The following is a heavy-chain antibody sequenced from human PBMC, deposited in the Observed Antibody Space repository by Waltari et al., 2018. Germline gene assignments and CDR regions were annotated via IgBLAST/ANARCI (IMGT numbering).Heavy chain of an antibody. J-gene: IGHJ3*02. CDR2: INHSGST. CDR1: GGSFSGYY. V-gene: IGHV4-34*01. CDR3: ARDLGWYSGSFDAFDI. D-gene: IGHD1-26*01. Sequence: QVQLQQWGAGLLKPSETLSLTCAVYGGSFSGYYWSWIRQPPGKGLEWIGEINHSGSTNSNPSLKSRVTISVDTSKNQFSLKLSSVTAADTVVYYCARDLGWYSGSFDAFDIWGQGTMVTVSS.